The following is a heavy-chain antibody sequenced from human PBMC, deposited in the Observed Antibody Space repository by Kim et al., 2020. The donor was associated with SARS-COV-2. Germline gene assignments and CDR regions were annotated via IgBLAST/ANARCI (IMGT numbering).Heavy chain of an antibody. CDR2: IYYSGST. CDR3: ARHLSNYDYVWGSYRYGGATVHLDY. CDR1: GGSISSSSYY. V-gene: IGHV4-39*01. Sequence: SETLSLTCTVSGGSISSSSYYWGWIRQPPGKGLEWIGSIYYSGSTYYNPSLKSRVTISVDTSKNQFSLKLSSVTAADTAVYYCARHLSNYDYVWGSYRYGGATVHLDYTGQGTPCTASS. D-gene: IGHD3-16*02. J-gene: IGHJ4*02.